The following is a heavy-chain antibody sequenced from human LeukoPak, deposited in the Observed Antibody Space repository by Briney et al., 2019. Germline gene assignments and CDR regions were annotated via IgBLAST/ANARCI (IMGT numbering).Heavy chain of an antibody. CDR1: GYTLTELS. J-gene: IGHJ5*02. CDR2: FDPEDGEI. V-gene: IGHV1-24*01. CDR3: ATVVLPPDWFDP. Sequence: ASVKVSCKVSGYTLTELSMHWVRQAPGKGLEWMGGFDPEDGEIIYPQKFQGRVTMTEGTSTDTAYMELSSLRSEDTAVYYCATVVLPPDWFDPWGQGTLVTVSS.